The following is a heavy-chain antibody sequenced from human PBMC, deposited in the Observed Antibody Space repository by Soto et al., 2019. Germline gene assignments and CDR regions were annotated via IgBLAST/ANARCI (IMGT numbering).Heavy chain of an antibody. V-gene: IGHV3-15*01. CDR2: IKSKTDGGTT. D-gene: IGHD4-4*01. CDR1: GLTFSNAW. J-gene: IGHJ6*02. Sequence: GGSLRLSCAASGLTFSNAWMSWVRQAPGKGLEWVGRIKSKTDGGTTDYAAPVKGRFTISRDDSKNTLYLQMNSLKTEDTAVYYCTTVYYSNYGGYYYYYGMDVWGQGTTVTVSS. CDR3: TTVYYSNYGGYYYYYGMDV.